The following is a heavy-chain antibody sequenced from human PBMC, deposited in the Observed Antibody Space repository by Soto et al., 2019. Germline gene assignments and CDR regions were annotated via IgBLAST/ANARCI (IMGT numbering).Heavy chain of an antibody. V-gene: IGHV2-5*02. J-gene: IGHJ5*02. CDR3: AYRVNYNSSWDVGWFDP. CDR1: GFSLTTSGVG. CDR2: IYWDNDR. D-gene: IGHD3-10*01. Sequence: QITLKESGPTLLEPTQTLTLTCSFSGFSLTTSGVGVGWLRQAPGKALECLGIIYWDNDRRYNPALKSRLTIPKDTSSNQVVLTMTYMEPVDTAMYFCAYRVNYNSSWDVGWFDPWGQGTLVTVS.